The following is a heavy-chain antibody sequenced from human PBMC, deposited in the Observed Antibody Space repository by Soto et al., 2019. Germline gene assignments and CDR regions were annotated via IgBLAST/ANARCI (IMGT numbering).Heavy chain of an antibody. J-gene: IGHJ4*02. Sequence: QLQLQESGPGLVKPSETLSLTCTVSGGSISSSSYYWGWIRQPPGKGLEWIGSIYYSGSTYYNPSLRSRVTISVDTSKNQFSLKLSSVTAADTAVYYCARRGRGYSGYGNFDYWGQGTLVTVSS. D-gene: IGHD5-12*01. CDR1: GGSISSSSYY. V-gene: IGHV4-39*01. CDR3: ARRGRGYSGYGNFDY. CDR2: IYYSGST.